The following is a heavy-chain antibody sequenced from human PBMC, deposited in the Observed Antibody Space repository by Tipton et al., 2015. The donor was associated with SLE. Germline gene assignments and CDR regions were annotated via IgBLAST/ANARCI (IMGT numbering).Heavy chain of an antibody. CDR1: GGSISSHY. CDR3: ARAVWGYYYDSSGSRDAFDI. J-gene: IGHJ3*02. CDR2: IYYSGST. D-gene: IGHD3-22*01. V-gene: IGHV4-30-4*08. Sequence: LRLSCTVSGGSISSHYWSWIRQPPGKGLEWIGYIYYSGSTYYNPSLKSRVTISVDTSKNQFSLKLSSVTAADTAVYYCARAVWGYYYDSSGSRDAFDIWGQGTMVTVSS.